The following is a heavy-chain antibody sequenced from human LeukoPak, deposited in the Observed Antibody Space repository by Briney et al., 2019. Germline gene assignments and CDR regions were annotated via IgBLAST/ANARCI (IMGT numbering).Heavy chain of an antibody. V-gene: IGHV1-69*06. CDR2: IIPIFGTA. CDR3: ARAYYYDSSGYYYNNWFDP. J-gene: IGHJ5*02. D-gene: IGHD3-22*01. Sequence: KVSCKASGGTFSSYAISWVRQAPGQGLEWMGGIIPIFGTANYAQKFQGRVTITADKSTSTAYMELRSLRSDDTAVYYCARAYYYDSSGYYYNNWFDPWGQGTLVTVSS. CDR1: GGTFSSYA.